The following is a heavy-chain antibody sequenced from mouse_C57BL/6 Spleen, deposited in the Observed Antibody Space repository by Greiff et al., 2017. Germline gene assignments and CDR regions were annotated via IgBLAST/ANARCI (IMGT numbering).Heavy chain of an antibody. J-gene: IGHJ1*03. CDR1: GFSFTSYG. CDR2: IWRGGST. D-gene: IGHD2-5*01. V-gene: IGHV2-2*01. Sequence: QVQLQQSGPGLVQPSQSLSITCTVSGFSFTSYGVHWVRQSPGKGLEWLGVIWRGGSTDYNAAFISRLSISKDNSKSQVFFKMNSLQADDTAIYYCAPVSNYDWYFDVWGTGTTVTVSS. CDR3: APVSNYDWYFDV.